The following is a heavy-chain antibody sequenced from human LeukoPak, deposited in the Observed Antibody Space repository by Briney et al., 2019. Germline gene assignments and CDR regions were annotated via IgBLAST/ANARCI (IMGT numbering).Heavy chain of an antibody. Sequence: SATLSLTCTVFGGSLSSYYWVWVRQPPGKGLEWIGLIYSSGSIKYNPSLKSRLTISLDTSKNQISLKLTSVTAADTAIYYCARRFEFWGQGTLVTVSS. V-gene: IGHV4-59*08. CDR2: IYSSGSI. CDR1: GGSLSSYY. CDR3: ARRFEF. J-gene: IGHJ4*02.